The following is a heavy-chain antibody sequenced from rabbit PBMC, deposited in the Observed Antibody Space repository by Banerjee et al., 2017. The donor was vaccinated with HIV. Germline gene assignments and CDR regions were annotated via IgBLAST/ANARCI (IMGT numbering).Heavy chain of an antibody. D-gene: IGHD1-1*01. CDR3: ARMYDSDSGDLNL. J-gene: IGHJ4*01. V-gene: IGHV1S45*01. CDR2: INTSSGNT. CDR1: AFSFNNKYV. Sequence: QEQLEESGGGLVQPEGSLTLTCTASAFSFNNKYVMCWVRQAPGKGLEWIACINTSSGNTVYANWAKGRFTISKTSSTTVTLQMTSLTAADTATYFCARMYDSDSGDLNLWGQGTLVTVS.